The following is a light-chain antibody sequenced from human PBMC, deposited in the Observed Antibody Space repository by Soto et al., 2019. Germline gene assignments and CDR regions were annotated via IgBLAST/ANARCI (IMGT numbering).Light chain of an antibody. Sequence: EIVMTQSPATLSVSPGERATLSCRARQSVSSNLVGYQQKPGQAPRLLIYGASTRATGIPARFSGSGSGTEFTLTISSLQSEDFAVYYCQQYNNWPRTFGQGTKVDIK. CDR1: QSVSSN. V-gene: IGKV3-15*01. CDR3: QQYNNWPRT. CDR2: GAS. J-gene: IGKJ1*01.